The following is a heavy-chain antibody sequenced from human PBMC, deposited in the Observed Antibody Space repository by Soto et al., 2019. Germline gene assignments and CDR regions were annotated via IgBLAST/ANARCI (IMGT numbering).Heavy chain of an antibody. Sequence: QITLKESGPTLVKPTQTLTLTCTFSGFSLSTSGVGVGWIRQPPGKALEWLALIYWNDDKRYSPSLKSRLTITQDTSKNQVVLTMTNMDPVDTATYYCAHIWRAQQLVDYWGQGTLVTVSS. CDR3: AHIWRAQQLVDY. V-gene: IGHV2-5*01. CDR2: IYWNDDK. CDR1: GFSLSTSGVG. J-gene: IGHJ4*02. D-gene: IGHD6-13*01.